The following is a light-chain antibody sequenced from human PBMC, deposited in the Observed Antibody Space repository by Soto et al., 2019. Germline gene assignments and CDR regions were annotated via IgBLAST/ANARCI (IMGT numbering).Light chain of an antibody. V-gene: IGKV3-20*01. Sequence: EIVLTQSPWTLYLSPWERATLSCVASQSVSSTYLAWYQQKPGQAPRLLIYGASSRATGIPDRFSGSGSGTDFTLTISRLAPEDFAVYYCQHYGSSTSITFGQGTRLEIK. CDR2: GAS. CDR1: QSVSSTY. J-gene: IGKJ5*01. CDR3: QHYGSSTSIT.